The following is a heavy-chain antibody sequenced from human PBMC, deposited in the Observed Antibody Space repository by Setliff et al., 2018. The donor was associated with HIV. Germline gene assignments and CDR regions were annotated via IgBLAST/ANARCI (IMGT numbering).Heavy chain of an antibody. J-gene: IGHJ4*02. CDR2: IRYDGSNK. V-gene: IGHV3-30*02. Sequence: GGSLRLSCAASGFTFSSYGMHWVRQAPGKGLEWVAFIRYDGSNKYYADSVKGRFTISRDNSKNTLYLQMNSLRAEDTAVYYCARGYPHYCSGGICVPRFYYFDYWGQGTLVTVSS. D-gene: IGHD2-15*01. CDR1: GFTFSSYG. CDR3: ARGYPHYCSGGICVPRFYYFDY.